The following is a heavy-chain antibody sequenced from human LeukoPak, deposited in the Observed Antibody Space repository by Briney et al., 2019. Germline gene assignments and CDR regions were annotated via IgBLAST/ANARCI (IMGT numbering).Heavy chain of an antibody. V-gene: IGHV1-18*01. CDR3: ARDLAVRGVIIDYYYYMDV. Sequence: ASVKVSCKASGYTFTSYGISWVRPAPGQGLAWVGWTSAYNGNTNYAQKLQGRVTMTTDTSTSTAYMELRSLRSDDTAVYYCARDLAVRGVIIDYYYYMDVWGKGTTVTVSS. CDR1: GYTFTSYG. D-gene: IGHD3-10*01. CDR2: TSAYNGNT. J-gene: IGHJ6*03.